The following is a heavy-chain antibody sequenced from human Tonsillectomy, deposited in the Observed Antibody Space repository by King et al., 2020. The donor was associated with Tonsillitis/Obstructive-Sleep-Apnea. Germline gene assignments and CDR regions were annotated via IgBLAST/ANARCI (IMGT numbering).Heavy chain of an antibody. J-gene: IGHJ4*02. D-gene: IGHD1-26*01. V-gene: IGHV3-30*18. CDR2: ISYDGSNK. CDR1: GFTFSSYG. CDR3: AKDSGGSDYSGADY. Sequence: QVQLVESGGGVVQPGRSLRLSCAASGFTFSSYGMHWVRQAPGKGLEWVAVISYDGSNKYYADSVKGRFTISRDNSKNTLYLQMNSLRAEDTAVYYCAKDSGGSDYSGADYWGEGALVTLSS.